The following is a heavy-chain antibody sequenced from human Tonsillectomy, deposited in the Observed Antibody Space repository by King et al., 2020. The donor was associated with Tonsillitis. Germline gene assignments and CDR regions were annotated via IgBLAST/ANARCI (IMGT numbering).Heavy chain of an antibody. V-gene: IGHV3-7*03. CDR3: ARALVVRVAEYFQN. J-gene: IGHJ1*01. CDR2: INLDGSEK. Sequence: VQLVESGGGLVQPGGSLRLSCAASGFTFSRYWMSWLRQAPGKGLEWVANINLDGSEKYYVDSVKGRFTISRDNAKNSLHLQMNSLRVEDAAVYYCARALVVRVAEYFQNWGQGTLLTVSS. D-gene: IGHD2-15*01. CDR1: GFTFSRYW.